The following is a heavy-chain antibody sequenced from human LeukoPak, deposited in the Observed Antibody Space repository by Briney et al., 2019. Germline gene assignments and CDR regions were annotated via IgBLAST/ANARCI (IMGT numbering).Heavy chain of an antibody. CDR2: ISSSGSTI. CDR1: GFTFSSYE. J-gene: IGHJ4*02. V-gene: IGHV3-48*03. CDR3: ARRYCSSTSCLPDY. D-gene: IGHD2-2*01. Sequence: GGSLRLSCAASGFTFSSYEMNWVRQAPGKGLEWLSYISSSGSTIYYADSVKGRFTISRDNAKNSLYLQMNSLRAEDTAVYYCARRYCSSTSCLPDYWGQGTLVTVSS.